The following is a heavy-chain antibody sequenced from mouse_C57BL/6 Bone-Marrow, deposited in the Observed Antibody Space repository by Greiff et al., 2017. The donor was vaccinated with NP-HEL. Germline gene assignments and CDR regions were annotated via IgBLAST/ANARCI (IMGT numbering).Heavy chain of an antibody. D-gene: IGHD2-5*01. V-gene: IGHV1-81*01. J-gene: IGHJ2*01. CDR3: ARSRYSNSYYFDY. CDR2: IYPRSGNT. CDR1: GYTFTSYG. Sequence: QVQLKESGAELARPGASVKLSCKASGYTFTSYGISWVKQRTGQGLEWIGEIYPRSGNTYYNEKFKGKATLTADKSSSTAYMELRSLTSEDSAVYFCARSRYSNSYYFDYWGQGTTLTVSS.